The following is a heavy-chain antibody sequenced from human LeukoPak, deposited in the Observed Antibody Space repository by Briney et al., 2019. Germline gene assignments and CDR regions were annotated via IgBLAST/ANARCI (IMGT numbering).Heavy chain of an antibody. CDR2: INHSGST. Sequence: SETLSLTCAVYGGSFSGYYWSWIRQPPGKGLEWIGEINHSGSTNYNPSLKSRVTISVDTSKNQFSLKLSSVTAADTAVYYCARRGWFGSSWKPADYWGQGTLVTVSS. CDR1: GGSFSGYY. V-gene: IGHV4-34*01. J-gene: IGHJ4*02. D-gene: IGHD6-13*01. CDR3: ARRGWFGSSWKPADY.